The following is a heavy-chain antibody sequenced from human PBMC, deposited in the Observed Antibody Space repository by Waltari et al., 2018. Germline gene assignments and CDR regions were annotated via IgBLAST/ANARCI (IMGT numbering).Heavy chain of an antibody. Sequence: QVQLQESGPGLVKPSETLSLTCAVSGYSISSGYYWGWIRQPPGKGLEWIGSIYHSGSTYYNPSLKSRVTISVDTSKNQFSLKLSSVTAADTAVYYCATLTGGGSGYSPPDYWGQGTLVTVSS. D-gene: IGHD6-13*01. CDR1: GYSISSGYY. J-gene: IGHJ4*02. CDR3: ATLTGGGSGYSPPDY. CDR2: IYHSGST. V-gene: IGHV4-38-2*01.